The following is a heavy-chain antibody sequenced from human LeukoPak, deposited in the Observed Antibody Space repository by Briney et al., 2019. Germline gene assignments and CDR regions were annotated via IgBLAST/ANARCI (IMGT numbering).Heavy chain of an antibody. CDR2: VDPEDGET. CDR1: GYTFTDYY. V-gene: IGHV1-69-2*01. CDR3: ATDLLGRDYYDSSGFLAPFDY. D-gene: IGHD3-22*01. Sequence: ASVKISCKVSGYTFTDYYMHWVQQAPGKGLEWMGLVDPEDGETIYAEKFQGRVTITADPSTDTAYMELSSLGSEDTAVYYCATDLLGRDYYDSSGFLAPFDYWGQGTLVTVSS. J-gene: IGHJ4*02.